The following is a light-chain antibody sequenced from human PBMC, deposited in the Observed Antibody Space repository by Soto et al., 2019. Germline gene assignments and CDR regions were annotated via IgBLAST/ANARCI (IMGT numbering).Light chain of an antibody. J-gene: IGLJ3*02. Sequence: QSVLTQTPSVSGAPGQTITISCTGSSSNIGAGYDVHWYQQLPGRAPKLLIYGNNNRPSGVPDRFSGSKSGTSASLAIAGLQAEDEADYYCQSYDSSLSIWVFGGGTKLTVL. V-gene: IGLV1-40*01. CDR1: SSNIGAGYD. CDR2: GNN. CDR3: QSYDSSLSIWV.